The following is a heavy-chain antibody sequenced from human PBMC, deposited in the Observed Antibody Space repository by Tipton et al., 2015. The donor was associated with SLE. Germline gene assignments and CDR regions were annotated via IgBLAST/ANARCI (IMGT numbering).Heavy chain of an antibody. CDR1: GGSISSSSYY. J-gene: IGHJ3*02. CDR2: IYYSGST. Sequence: TLSLTCTVSGGSISSSSYYWGWISQPPGKGLEWIGSIYYSGSTYYNPSLKSRVTIAVDTSKNQFSLKLSSVTAADTAVYYCAGAKLCRGGSCYSPYAFDIWGQGTMVTVSS. V-gene: IGHV4-39*07. D-gene: IGHD2-15*01. CDR3: AGAKLCRGGSCYSPYAFDI.